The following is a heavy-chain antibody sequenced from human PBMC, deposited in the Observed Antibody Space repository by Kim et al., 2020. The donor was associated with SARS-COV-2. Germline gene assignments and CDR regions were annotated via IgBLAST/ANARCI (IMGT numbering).Heavy chain of an antibody. J-gene: IGHJ4*02. CDR2: ISHSGTT. Sequence: SETLSLTCAVSGGSISNSWWSWVRQPPGMGLEWIGEISHSGTTNYNASLRRRVTISVDKSNNQFSLKLTSVTAADTAVYYCAQSSSRRCLDYWGQGTLVTVSS. D-gene: IGHD6-19*01. V-gene: IGHV4-4*02. CDR1: GGSISNSW. CDR3: AQSSSRRCLDY.